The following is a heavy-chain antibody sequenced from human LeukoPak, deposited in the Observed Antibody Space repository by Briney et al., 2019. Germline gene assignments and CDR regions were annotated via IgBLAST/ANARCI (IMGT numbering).Heavy chain of an antibody. Sequence: SETLSLTCGVYGGSFSGYYWTWIRQPPGKGLEWIGEINHSGSTYYNPSLKSRVTISVDTSKNQFSLKLSSVTAADTAVYYCAGHGEYYYDSSGYHWFDPWGQGTLVTVSS. CDR2: INHSGST. J-gene: IGHJ5*02. CDR3: AGHGEYYYDSSGYHWFDP. D-gene: IGHD3-22*01. V-gene: IGHV4-34*01. CDR1: GGSFSGYY.